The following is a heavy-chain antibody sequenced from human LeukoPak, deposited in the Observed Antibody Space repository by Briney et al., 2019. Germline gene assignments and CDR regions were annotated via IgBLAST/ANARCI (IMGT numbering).Heavy chain of an antibody. CDR2: VHYSGST. V-gene: IGHV4-59*08. J-gene: IGHJ3*02. CDR1: GGSISSYH. Sequence: SETLSLTCTVSGGSISSYHWIWIRQPPGKGLEWMGYVHYSGSTNYNPSLKSRVTTSVDTSKKQFSLKLRSVTAADTAVYYCARSVSWGLLVRDDAFDMWGQGTRVTVPS. CDR3: ARSVSWGLLVRDDAFDM. D-gene: IGHD2-21*01.